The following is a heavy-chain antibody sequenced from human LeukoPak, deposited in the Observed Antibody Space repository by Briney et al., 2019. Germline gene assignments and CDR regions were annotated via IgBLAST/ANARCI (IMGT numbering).Heavy chain of an antibody. J-gene: IGHJ4*02. CDR3: ARGHVGATTSYFDY. Sequence: SETLSLTCTVSGGSISGYYWSWIRQPPGKGLEWIGEINHSGSTNYNPSLKSRVTISVDTSKNQFSLKLSSVTAADTAVYYCARGHVGATTSYFDYWGQGTLVTVSS. D-gene: IGHD1-26*01. CDR1: GGSISGYY. CDR2: INHSGST. V-gene: IGHV4-34*01.